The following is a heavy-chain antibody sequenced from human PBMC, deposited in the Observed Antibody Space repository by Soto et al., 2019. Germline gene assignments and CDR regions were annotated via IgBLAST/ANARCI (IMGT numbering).Heavy chain of an antibody. Sequence: PSETLSLTCTVSGGSISSGGYYWSWILHHPGKGLEWIGYIYYSGSTYYNPSLKSRVTISVDTSKNQFSLKLSSVTAADTAVYYCARGPSRMVRGSQFDYWGQGTLVTVSS. D-gene: IGHD3-10*01. CDR2: IYYSGST. V-gene: IGHV4-31*03. CDR3: ARGPSRMVRGSQFDY. J-gene: IGHJ4*02. CDR1: GGSISSGGYY.